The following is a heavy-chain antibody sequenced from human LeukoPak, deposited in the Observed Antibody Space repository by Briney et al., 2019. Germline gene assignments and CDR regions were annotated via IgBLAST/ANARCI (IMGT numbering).Heavy chain of an antibody. J-gene: IGHJ4*02. CDR3: ARHPSSSPKVVDY. CDR1: GGSISSYY. Sequence: PSETLSLTCTVSGGSISSYYWGWIRQPPGKGLEWIGSIYYSGSTYYNPSLKSRVTISVDTSKNQFSLKLSSVTAADTAVYYCARHPSSSPKVVDYWGQGTLVTVSS. D-gene: IGHD6-6*01. CDR2: IYYSGST. V-gene: IGHV4-39*01.